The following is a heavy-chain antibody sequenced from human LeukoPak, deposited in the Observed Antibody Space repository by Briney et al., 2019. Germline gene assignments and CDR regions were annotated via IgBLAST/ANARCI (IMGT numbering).Heavy chain of an antibody. Sequence: GGSLRLSCAASGFTFSCYAMSWVRQAPGEGVEWVSAISGSGGSTYYADSVKGRFTISRDNSKNTLYLQMNSLRAEDTAVYYCAKDVVGYINAFDIWGQGTMVTVSS. V-gene: IGHV3-23*01. D-gene: IGHD1-26*01. CDR3: AKDVVGYINAFDI. CDR1: GFTFSCYA. J-gene: IGHJ3*02. CDR2: ISGSGGST.